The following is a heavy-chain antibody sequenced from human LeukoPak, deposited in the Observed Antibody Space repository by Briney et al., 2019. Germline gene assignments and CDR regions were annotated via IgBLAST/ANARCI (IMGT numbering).Heavy chain of an antibody. CDR1: GGTFSSYA. CDR3: ASSGRSMTTVTYDDY. D-gene: IGHD4-17*01. V-gene: IGHV1-69*05. J-gene: IGHJ4*02. Sequence: SVKVSCKASGGTFSSYAISWVRQAPGQGLEWMGRIIPIFGTAYYAQKFQGRVTITTDESTSTAYMELSSLRSEDTAVYYCASSGRSMTTVTYDDYWGQGTLVTVSS. CDR2: IIPIFGTA.